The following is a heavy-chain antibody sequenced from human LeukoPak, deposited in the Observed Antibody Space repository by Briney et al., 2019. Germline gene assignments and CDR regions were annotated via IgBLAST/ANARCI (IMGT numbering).Heavy chain of an antibody. CDR2: IYYSGST. J-gene: IGHJ5*02. D-gene: IGHD2-2*01. CDR1: GGSISSSSYY. CDR3: ARGVDVVVPAAPRDWFDP. Sequence: SETLSLTCTVSGGSISSSSYYWGWIRQPPGKGLEWIGSIYYSGSTYYNPSLKSRVTISVDTSKNQFSLKLSSVTAADTAVYYCARGVDVVVPAAPRDWFDPRGQGTLVTVSS. V-gene: IGHV4-39*07.